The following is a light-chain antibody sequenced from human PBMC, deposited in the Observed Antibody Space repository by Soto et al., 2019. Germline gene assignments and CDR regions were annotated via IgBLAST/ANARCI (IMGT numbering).Light chain of an antibody. Sequence: EIVLTQSPATLPLSPGERASLSCRASQSIGSFLAWYQHKPGQAPRLHIYDVSTRATGVPARFSGSGSGANFTLTISSLELEDFAVYYCQQRSNWPPEYTFGQGTKLEIK. CDR3: QQRSNWPPEYT. CDR1: QSIGSF. CDR2: DVS. V-gene: IGKV3-11*01. J-gene: IGKJ2*01.